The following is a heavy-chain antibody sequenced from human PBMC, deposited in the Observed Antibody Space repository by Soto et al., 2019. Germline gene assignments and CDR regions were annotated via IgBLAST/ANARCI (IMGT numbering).Heavy chain of an antibody. CDR2: IYYSGST. V-gene: IGHV4-61*01. J-gene: IGHJ5*02. CDR3: ARSEGQQLALFDP. Sequence: QVQLQESGPGLVKPSETLSLTCTVSGGSVSSGSYYWSWIRQPPGKGLEWIGYIYYSGSTYYNPSLKSRVTRSVDTSKDQFSLKLSSVTAADTAVYYCARSEGQQLALFDPWCQGTLVTVSS. CDR1: GGSVSSGSYY. D-gene: IGHD6-13*01.